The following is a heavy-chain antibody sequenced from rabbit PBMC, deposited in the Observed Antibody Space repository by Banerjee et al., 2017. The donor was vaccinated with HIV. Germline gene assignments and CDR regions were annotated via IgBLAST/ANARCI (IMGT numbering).Heavy chain of an antibody. CDR3: ARGSGFPYYFHL. Sequence: QSLEESGGDLVKPGASLTLTCTASGFSFSSGYYMCWVRQAPGKGLEWIACIYGGSSGSTYYASWAKGRFTISKTSSTTVTLQMTSLTAADTATYFCARGSGFPYYFHLWGPGT. D-gene: IGHD1-1*01. CDR2: IYGGSSGST. CDR1: GFSFSSGYY. J-gene: IGHJ4*01. V-gene: IGHV1S40*01.